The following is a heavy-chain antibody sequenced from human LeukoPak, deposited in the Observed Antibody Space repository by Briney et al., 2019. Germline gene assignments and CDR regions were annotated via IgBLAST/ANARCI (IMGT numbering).Heavy chain of an antibody. CDR1: GGSISSYY. Sequence: SETLSLTCTVSGGSISSYYWSWIRQPPGKGLEWIGYIYYSGSTNYNPFLKSRVTISVDTSKNQFSLKLSSVTAADTAVYYCARAIAVATWFDPWGQGTLVTVSS. J-gene: IGHJ5*02. D-gene: IGHD6-19*01. CDR2: IYYSGST. CDR3: ARAIAVATWFDP. V-gene: IGHV4-59*01.